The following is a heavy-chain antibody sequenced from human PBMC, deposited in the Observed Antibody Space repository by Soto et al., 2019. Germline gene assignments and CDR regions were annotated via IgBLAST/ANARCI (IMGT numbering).Heavy chain of an antibody. CDR1: GCAFSSYA. Sequence: SVKVSCTASGCAFSSYAISWVRQAPGQGLEWMGGIIPIFGTANYAQKFQGRVTITADKSTSTAYMELSSLRSEDTAVYYCARGGAVPRGYCSRSSCSRPKYNYYYGMDVWGQGTTVTV. D-gene: IGHD2-2*01. V-gene: IGHV1-69*06. J-gene: IGHJ6*02. CDR2: IIPIFGTA. CDR3: ARGGAVPRGYCSRSSCSRPKYNYYYGMDV.